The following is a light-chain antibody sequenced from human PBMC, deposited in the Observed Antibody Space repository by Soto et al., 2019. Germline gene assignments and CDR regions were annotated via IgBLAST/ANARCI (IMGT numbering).Light chain of an antibody. J-gene: IGLJ1*01. Sequence: QSVLTQPPSVSGSPGQSLTVSCTGTSSDIGASNFVSWYQHLPGRAPNVIIFEATNRPSGVSDRFSGSKAGITATLTLSGLQAADEAEYFCVSYETDDTFVFGTGTKVTVL. CDR3: VSYETDDTFV. CDR2: EAT. V-gene: IGLV2-14*01. CDR1: SSDIGASNF.